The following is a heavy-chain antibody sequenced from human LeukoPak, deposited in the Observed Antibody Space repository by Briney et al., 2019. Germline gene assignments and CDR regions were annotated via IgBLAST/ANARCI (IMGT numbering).Heavy chain of an antibody. CDR3: AKADDGNYAPHY. Sequence: GGSLRLSCAASGFTFRSYDIHWVRQAPGKGLEWVALISYDGSHKYYADLVQGRFTISRDNSKNTVYLQMNSLRVEDTAVYYCAKADDGNYAPHYWGQGTLVTVSS. D-gene: IGHD1-7*01. CDR2: ISYDGSHK. J-gene: IGHJ4*02. CDR1: GFTFRSYD. V-gene: IGHV3-30*18.